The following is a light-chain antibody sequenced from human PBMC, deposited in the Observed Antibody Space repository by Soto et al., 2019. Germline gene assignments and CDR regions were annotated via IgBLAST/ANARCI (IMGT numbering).Light chain of an antibody. J-gene: IGKJ1*01. Sequence: DIQMTQSPSSLSASVGDRVTITCRASQGIIAYLAWYQQKPGKAPKILIYAASTLQSGVPSRFSGSGSGTDFTLTISGLQPDDVATYFCQKYNTAPQTFGQGTKVEIK. V-gene: IGKV1-27*01. CDR2: AAS. CDR1: QGIIAY. CDR3: QKYNTAPQT.